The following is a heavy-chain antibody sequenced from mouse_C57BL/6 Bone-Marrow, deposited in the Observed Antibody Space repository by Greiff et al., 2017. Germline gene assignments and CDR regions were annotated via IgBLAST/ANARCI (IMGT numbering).Heavy chain of an antibody. Sequence: EVMLVESGGGLVQPGGSLSLSCAASGFTFTDYYMSWVRQPPGKALEWLGFIRKTANGYTTEYSATVKGRFTISSENYQSLLYLQMNALRAEHCATYYCASSSAAAYWGQGTLVTGSA. CDR2: IRKTANGYTT. CDR3: ASSSAAAY. CDR1: GFTFTDYY. J-gene: IGHJ3*01. D-gene: IGHD6-1*01. V-gene: IGHV7-3*01.